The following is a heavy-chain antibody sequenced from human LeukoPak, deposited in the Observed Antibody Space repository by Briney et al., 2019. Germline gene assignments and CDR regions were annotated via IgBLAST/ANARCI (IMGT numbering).Heavy chain of an antibody. CDR3: ARALRTYWFDP. V-gene: IGHV4-31*01. D-gene: IGHD3-10*01. Sequence: SETLSLTCTVSGGSISSGGYYWSWIRQHPGKGLEWIGSIYRSGSTYYNPSLKSQISMSVDTSKNQFSLRLSSVTAADTAAYYCARALRTYWFDPWGQGTLVTVSS. J-gene: IGHJ5*02. CDR1: GGSISSGGYY. CDR2: IYRSGST.